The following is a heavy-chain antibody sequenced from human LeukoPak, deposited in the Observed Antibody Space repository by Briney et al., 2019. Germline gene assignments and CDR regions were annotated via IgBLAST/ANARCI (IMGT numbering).Heavy chain of an antibody. V-gene: IGHV4-30-4*01. D-gene: IGHD2-21*02. Sequence: PSETLSLTCTVSGGSISSGDYYWSWIRQPPGKGLEWLGYIYYSGSTYYNPSLKSRVTISVDTSKNQFSLKLSSVTAADTAVYYCARNVVVTAPRPGDAFDIWGQGTMVTVSS. CDR2: IYYSGST. J-gene: IGHJ3*02. CDR3: ARNVVVTAPRPGDAFDI. CDR1: GGSISSGDYY.